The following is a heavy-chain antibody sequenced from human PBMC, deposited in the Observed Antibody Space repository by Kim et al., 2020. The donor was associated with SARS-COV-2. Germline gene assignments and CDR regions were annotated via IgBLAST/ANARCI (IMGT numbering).Heavy chain of an antibody. CDR1: GFTFDDYA. CDR2: ISWNSGSI. CDR3: AKDIGYSSGGFDY. D-gene: IGHD5-18*01. J-gene: IGHJ4*02. V-gene: IGHV3-9*01. Sequence: GGSLRLSCAASGFTFDDYAMHWVRQAPGKGLEWVSGISWNSGSIGDADSVKGRFTISRDNAKNSLYLQMNSLRAEDTALYYCAKDIGYSSGGFDYWGQGT.